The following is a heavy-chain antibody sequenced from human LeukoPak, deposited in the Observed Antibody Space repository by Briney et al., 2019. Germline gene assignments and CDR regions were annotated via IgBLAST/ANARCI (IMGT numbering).Heavy chain of an antibody. CDR2: IYPGDSDT. V-gene: IGHV5-51*01. CDR3: ARRYCSSTSCHFRGSSNWFDP. CDR1: GYSFSTYW. J-gene: IGHJ5*02. Sequence: GESLKISCKGSGYSFSTYWIGWVRQMPGKGLEWMGIIYPGDSDTRYSPSFQGQVTISADKSINTAYLQWSSLKASDTAMYYCARRYCSSTSCHFRGSSNWFDPWGQGTLVTVSS. D-gene: IGHD2-2*01.